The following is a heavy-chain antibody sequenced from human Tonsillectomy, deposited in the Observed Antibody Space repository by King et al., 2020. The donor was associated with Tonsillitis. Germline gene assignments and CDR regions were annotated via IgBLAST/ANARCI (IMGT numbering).Heavy chain of an antibody. D-gene: IGHD1-26*01. V-gene: IGHV3-30*01. CDR2: ISYDGSNK. J-gene: IGHJ4*02. CDR1: GFTFNSYA. CDR3: ARGELLRLYYFDY. Sequence: QVQLVESGGGVVQPGRSLRLSCAASGFTFNSYAIHWVRQAPGKGLEWVAVISYDGSNKYYAESVKGRFTISRDNSKNTLYLQMNRLRSEDTAVYYCARGELLRLYYFDYWGQGTLVTVSS.